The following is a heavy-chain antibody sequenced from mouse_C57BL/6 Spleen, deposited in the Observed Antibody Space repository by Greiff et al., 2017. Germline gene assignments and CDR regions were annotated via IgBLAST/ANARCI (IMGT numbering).Heavy chain of an antibody. CDR3: TKAVVATYWDFDV. Sequence: EVQVVESGGGLVQPGGSMKLSCAASGFTFSDAWMDWVRQSPEKGLEWVAEIRNKANNHATYYAESVKGRFTISRDDFKSSVYLQMNSLRAEDTGIYYCTKAVVATYWDFDVWGTGTTVTVSS. V-gene: IGHV6-6*01. J-gene: IGHJ1*03. D-gene: IGHD1-1*01. CDR2: IRNKANNHAT. CDR1: GFTFSDAW.